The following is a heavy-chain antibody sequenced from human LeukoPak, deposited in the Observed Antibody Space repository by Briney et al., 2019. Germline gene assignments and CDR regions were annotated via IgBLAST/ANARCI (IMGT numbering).Heavy chain of an antibody. CDR1: SGSISNYY. J-gene: IGHJ4*02. D-gene: IGHD6-13*01. CDR2: IYYSGNT. CDR3: ARLRGYTSSARGYVEY. Sequence: SETLSLTCTVSSGSISNYYWSWIRQPPGKGLEWIGYIYYSGNTNYDPSLKSRVTISVDTSKNQFSLKLSSVTAADTAVYYCARLRGYTSSARGYVEYWGQGTLVTVSS. V-gene: IGHV4-59*08.